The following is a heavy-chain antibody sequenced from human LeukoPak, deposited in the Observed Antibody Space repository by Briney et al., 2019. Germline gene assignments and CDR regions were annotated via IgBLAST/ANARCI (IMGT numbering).Heavy chain of an antibody. J-gene: IGHJ6*02. CDR2: IIPIFGTA. D-gene: IGHD6-13*01. V-gene: IGHV1-69*13. CDR3: AREVGAAAYYYYGMDV. Sequence: ASVKVSCKASGGTFSSYAISWVRQAPGQGLEWMGGIIPIFGTANYAQKFQGRVTITADESTSTAYMELSSLRSEDTAVYYCAREVGAAAYYYYGMDVWGQGTTVTVPS. CDR1: GGTFSSYA.